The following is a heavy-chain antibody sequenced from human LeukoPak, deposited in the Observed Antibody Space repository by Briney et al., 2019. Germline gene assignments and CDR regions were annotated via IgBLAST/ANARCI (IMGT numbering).Heavy chain of an antibody. CDR1: GGSISSSSYY. CDR3: ARISWWVAAADHYFDY. CDR2: IYYSGST. J-gene: IGHJ4*02. Sequence: PSQTLSLTCTVSGGSISSSSYYWGWIRQPPGKGLEWIGSIYYSGSTYYNPSLKSRVTISVDTSKNQFSLKLSSVTAADTAVYHCARISWWVAAADHYFDYWGQGTLVTVSS. V-gene: IGHV4-39*01. D-gene: IGHD6-13*01.